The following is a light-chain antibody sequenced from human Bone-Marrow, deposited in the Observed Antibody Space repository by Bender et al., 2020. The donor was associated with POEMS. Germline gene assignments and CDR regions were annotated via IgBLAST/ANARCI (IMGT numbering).Light chain of an antibody. CDR1: SSNTGPLA. J-gene: IGLJ3*02. CDR3: AAWDDSQNGWL. V-gene: IGLV1-44*01. CDR2: SSH. Sequence: QSVLTQPPSASGTPGRRAPSLALEASSNTGPLAVNWYHNLPGTAPKLLIYSSHRRPSEVPDRFSGSRSGTSASLAISGLQSDDEADYYCAAWDDSQNGWLFGGGTRLTVL.